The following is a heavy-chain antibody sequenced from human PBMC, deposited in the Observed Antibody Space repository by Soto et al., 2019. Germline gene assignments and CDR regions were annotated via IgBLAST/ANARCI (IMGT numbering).Heavy chain of an antibody. CDR3: ARSWTAAAGWANWFDP. J-gene: IGHJ5*02. CDR2: FYYTGST. V-gene: IGHV4-31*03. CDR1: GGSISSDGFY. Sequence: QVQLQESGPGLVKPSQTLSLTCTVSGGSISSDGFYWSWIRQHPGKGLEWIGSFYYTGSTSYNQSLMRRMTISVDTXQXNFSLSLNSVTDADTAVYYCARSWTAAAGWANWFDPWGQGTLVIVSS. D-gene: IGHD6-13*01.